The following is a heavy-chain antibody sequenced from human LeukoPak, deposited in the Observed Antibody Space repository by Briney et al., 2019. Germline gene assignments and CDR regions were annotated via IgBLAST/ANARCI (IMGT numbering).Heavy chain of an antibody. V-gene: IGHV4-38-2*01. D-gene: IGHD2-2*01. CDR3: ARQPIVVVPAAIEHAFDI. CDR2: IYHSGST. CDR1: GYSISSGYY. Sequence: PSETLSLSCAVSGYSISSGYYWGWIRQPPGKGLEWSGSIYHSGSTYYNPSLQTRVTISVDTSKSQFSLTLSSVTAGDTAVYYCARQPIVVVPAAIEHAFDIWGQGTMVTVSS. J-gene: IGHJ3*02.